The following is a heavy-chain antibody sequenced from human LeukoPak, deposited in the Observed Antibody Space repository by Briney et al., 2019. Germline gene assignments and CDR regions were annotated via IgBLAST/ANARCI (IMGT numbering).Heavy chain of an antibody. D-gene: IGHD3-22*01. J-gene: IGHJ5*02. CDR1: GFTFSIHW. V-gene: IGHV3-7*01. CDR3: ARKLYYYDSSGAGWFDP. Sequence: GGSLRLSCAAYGFTFSIHWMSWLRQAPGKGLEWVANINQDGSEKYYVDSVKGRFTISRDNAKNSLYLQMNSLRAEDTAVYYCARKLYYYDSSGAGWFDPWGQGTLVAVSS. CDR2: INQDGSEK.